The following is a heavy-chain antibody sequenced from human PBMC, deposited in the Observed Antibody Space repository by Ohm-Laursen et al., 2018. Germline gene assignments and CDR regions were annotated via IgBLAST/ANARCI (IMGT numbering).Heavy chain of an antibody. J-gene: IGHJ6*02. D-gene: IGHD4-17*01. CDR2: IWYDGSNK. CDR1: GFTFSSYG. V-gene: IGHV3-33*01. Sequence: SLRLSCAASGFTFSSYGMHWVRQAPGKGLEWVAVIWYDGSNKYYADSVKGRFTISRDNSKNTLYLQMNSLRAEDTAVYYCARSFAVTTFYYHGMDVWGQGTTVTVAS. CDR3: ARSFAVTTFYYHGMDV.